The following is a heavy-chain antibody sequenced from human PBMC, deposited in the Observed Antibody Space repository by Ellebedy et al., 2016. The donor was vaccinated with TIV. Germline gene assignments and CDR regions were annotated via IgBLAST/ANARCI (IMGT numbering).Heavy chain of an antibody. Sequence: AASVKVSCKASGYIFANYFMYSVRPAPGQGLEWMGIINPSGGTTNYSQKFQGRVTMTRDTSTSTAYMELRSLTSEDAAVYYCERGPNVVVALPATLDNWGQGTLVPVSS. CDR3: ERGPNVVVALPATLDN. J-gene: IGHJ4*02. V-gene: IGHV1-46*01. CDR2: INPSGGTT. CDR1: GYIFANYF. D-gene: IGHD1-26*01.